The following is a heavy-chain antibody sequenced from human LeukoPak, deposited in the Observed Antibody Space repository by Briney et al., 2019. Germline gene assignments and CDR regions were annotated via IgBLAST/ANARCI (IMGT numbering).Heavy chain of an antibody. V-gene: IGHV4-39*07. J-gene: IGHJ4*02. Sequence: SETLSLTCTVSGGSISSSSYYWGWIRQPPGKGLEWIGSIYYSGSTYYNPSLKSRVTISVDRSKNQFSLKLSSVTAADTAVYYCARDGSGSGIYFDYWGQGTLVTVSS. CDR2: IYYSGST. CDR1: GGSISSSSYY. CDR3: ARDGSGSGIYFDY. D-gene: IGHD3-10*01.